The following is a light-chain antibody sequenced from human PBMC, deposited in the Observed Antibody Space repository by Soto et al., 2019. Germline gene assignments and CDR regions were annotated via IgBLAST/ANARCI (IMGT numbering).Light chain of an antibody. J-gene: IGLJ7*01. Sequence: QSVLTQPPTASGTPGQRVTISCSGSRSNIGSNYVYWYQQVPGTAPKLLIYRNDQRPSEVPDRFSGSKSGTSASLAISGLRSEAEADYYCVAWDDSLSGGVFGGGTQLTVL. CDR3: VAWDDSLSGGV. CDR1: RSNIGSNY. CDR2: RND. V-gene: IGLV1-47*01.